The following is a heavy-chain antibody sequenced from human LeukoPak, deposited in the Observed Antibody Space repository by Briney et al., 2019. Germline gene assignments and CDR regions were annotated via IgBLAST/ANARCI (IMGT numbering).Heavy chain of an antibody. Sequence: SVKVSCKASGGTFSSYAISWVRQAPGQGLEWMGRIIPIFGTANYAQKFQGRVTITTDESTSTAYMELSSLRSEDTAVYYCARSYGDYPFPRNWFDPWGQGTLVTVSS. V-gene: IGHV1-69*05. CDR3: ARSYGDYPFPRNWFDP. J-gene: IGHJ5*02. D-gene: IGHD4-17*01. CDR1: GGTFSSYA. CDR2: IIPIFGTA.